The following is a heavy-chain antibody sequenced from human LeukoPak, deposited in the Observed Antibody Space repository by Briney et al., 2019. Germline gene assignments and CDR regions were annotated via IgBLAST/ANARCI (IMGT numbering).Heavy chain of an antibody. J-gene: IGHJ5*02. D-gene: IGHD6-13*01. Sequence: GESLKISCKGSGYSFTSYWIGWVRQMPGKGLEGMGIFYPGDSDTRYSPSFQGQVTISADKSISTAYLQWSSLKASDTAMYYCASHPTVSSAAAGLNWFDPWGQGTLVTVTA. CDR3: ASHPTVSSAAAGLNWFDP. V-gene: IGHV5-51*01. CDR1: GYSFTSYW. CDR2: FYPGDSDT.